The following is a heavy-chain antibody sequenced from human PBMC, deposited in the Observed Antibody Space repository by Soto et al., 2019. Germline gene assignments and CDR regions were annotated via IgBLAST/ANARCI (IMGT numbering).Heavy chain of an antibody. J-gene: IGHJ4*01. D-gene: IGHD3-22*01. Sequence: PSETLSLTCTVSGGSISTYYWSWLWQPPGKGLEWVGHIYYSGKTTYNPSLKSRVTISVDTSKNQFSLNLYSVAAADTAVYYCARGTYYYDSTGYLFDYWGHGALVTVSS. CDR2: IYYSGKT. V-gene: IGHV4-59*01. CDR3: ARGTYYYDSTGYLFDY. CDR1: GGSISTYY.